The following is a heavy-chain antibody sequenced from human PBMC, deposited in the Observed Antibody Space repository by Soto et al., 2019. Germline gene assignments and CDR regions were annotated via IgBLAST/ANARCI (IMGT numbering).Heavy chain of an antibody. D-gene: IGHD2-21*01. CDR1: GFSMCGYS. Sequence: EMQLVASGGGLVQPGGSLRLSCEASGFSMCGYSMCWVRQSAGKGLEWLAYITVVTGNTRYADSVKGRFTISADRGRNSVFLQLNSLRDEDTAVYYCVRDRDLGGDMAHGDLWGQGSLVTVSS. CDR2: ITVVTGNT. V-gene: IGHV3-48*02. CDR3: VRDRDLGGDMAHGDL. J-gene: IGHJ4*01.